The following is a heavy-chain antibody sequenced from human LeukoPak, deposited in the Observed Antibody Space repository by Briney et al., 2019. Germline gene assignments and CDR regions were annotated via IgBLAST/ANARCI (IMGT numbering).Heavy chain of an antibody. CDR1: GGSISSHY. J-gene: IGHJ4*02. Sequence: SETLSLTCTVSGGSISSHYWSWIRQPPGKGLEWIGYIYYSGSTNYNPSLKSRVTISVDTSKNQFPLKLSSVTAADTAVYYCARDRLGSSGYHDYWGQGTLVTVSS. V-gene: IGHV4-59*11. CDR2: IYYSGST. D-gene: IGHD3-22*01. CDR3: ARDRLGSSGYHDY.